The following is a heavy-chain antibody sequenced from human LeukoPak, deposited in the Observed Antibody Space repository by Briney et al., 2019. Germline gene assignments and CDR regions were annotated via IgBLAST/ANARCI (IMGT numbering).Heavy chain of an antibody. CDR3: ASTAITTPYYYYYYMDV. CDR2: IYSGGST. CDR1: GFTVSSNY. D-gene: IGHD2-2*02. V-gene: IGHV3-53*01. J-gene: IGHJ6*03. Sequence: GGSLRLSCAASGFTVSSNYMSWVRQAPGKGLEWVSVIYSGGSTYYADSVEGRFTISRDNSKNTLYLQMNSLRAEDTAVYYCASTAITTPYYYYYYMDVWGKGTTVTISS.